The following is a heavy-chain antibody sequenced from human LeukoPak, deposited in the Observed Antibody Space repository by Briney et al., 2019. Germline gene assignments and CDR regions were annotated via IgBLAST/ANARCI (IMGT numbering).Heavy chain of an antibody. Sequence: PGGSLRLSCAGSGFTFSNYAMHWVRQAPGKVLECVAFISYDGSKKFYVDSVKGRFTISRDDSKNALYLQMNSLRGEDTAIYYCARERTGYYMAVWGKGTTVTISS. J-gene: IGHJ6*03. CDR3: ARERTGYYMAV. CDR2: ISYDGSKK. D-gene: IGHD1-14*01. V-gene: IGHV3-30*02. CDR1: GFTFSNYA.